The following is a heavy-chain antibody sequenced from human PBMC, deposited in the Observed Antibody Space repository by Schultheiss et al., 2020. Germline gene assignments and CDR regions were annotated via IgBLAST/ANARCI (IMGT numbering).Heavy chain of an antibody. Sequence: GGSLRLSCAASGFTFSSYSMNWVRQAPGKGLEWVAVISYDGSNKYYADSVKGRFTISRDNSKNTLYLQMNSLRAEDTAVYYCASRDGYTDIDYWGQGTLVTVSS. CDR3: ASRDGYTDIDY. V-gene: IGHV3-30*03. CDR2: ISYDGSNK. J-gene: IGHJ4*02. CDR1: GFTFSSYS. D-gene: IGHD5-24*01.